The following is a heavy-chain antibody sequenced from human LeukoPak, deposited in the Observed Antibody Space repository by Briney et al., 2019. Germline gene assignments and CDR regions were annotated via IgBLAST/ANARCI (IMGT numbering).Heavy chain of an antibody. Sequence: SETLSLTCTVSGGSISSCYWGWIRQPPGKGLEWIGSIYYSGSTYYNPSLKSRVTISVDTYKNQFSLKLSSVTAADTAVYYCARNPRYSSSWYPSWFDPWGQGTLVTVSS. CDR2: IYYSGST. CDR3: ARNPRYSSSWYPSWFDP. J-gene: IGHJ5*01. V-gene: IGHV4-39*01. D-gene: IGHD6-13*01. CDR1: GGSISSCY.